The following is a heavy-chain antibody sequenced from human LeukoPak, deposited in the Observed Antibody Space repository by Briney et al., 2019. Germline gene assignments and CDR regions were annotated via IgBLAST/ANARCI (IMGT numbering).Heavy chain of an antibody. J-gene: IGHJ3*02. CDR3: ARVTRETIAARPVASAFDI. CDR1: GYTFTGYY. V-gene: IGHV1-2*02. D-gene: IGHD6-6*01. CDR2: INPNSGGT. Sequence: ASVKVSCKASGYTFTGYYMHWVRQAPGQGLEWMGWINPNSGGTNYAQKFQGRVTMTRDTSISTAYMELSRLRSDDTAVYYCARVTRETIAARPVASAFDIWGQGTMVTVSS.